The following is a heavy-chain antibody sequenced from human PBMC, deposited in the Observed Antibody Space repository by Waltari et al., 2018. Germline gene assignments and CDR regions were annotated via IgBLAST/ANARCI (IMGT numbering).Heavy chain of an antibody. J-gene: IGHJ6*02. CDR1: GGSFTAFY. Sequence: QVQLQQWGAGLLKPSETLSLTFDVNGGSFTAFYWGWVRQPPGKVLEWIGDSNQGETTHYNPSLSSRVTISVDRSRNQFSLTLTSVTAADTAVYYCARGQGEGADVWAQGTAVTVS. D-gene: IGHD3-16*01. CDR2: SNQGETT. V-gene: IGHV4-34*01. CDR3: ARGQGEGADV.